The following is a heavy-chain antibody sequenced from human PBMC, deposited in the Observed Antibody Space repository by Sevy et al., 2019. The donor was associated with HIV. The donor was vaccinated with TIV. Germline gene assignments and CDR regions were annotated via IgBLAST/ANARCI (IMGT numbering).Heavy chain of an antibody. CDR3: AKSPRIAVAGTGYFDY. J-gene: IGHJ4*02. Sequence: GGSLRLSCAASGFTFSSYAMSWVRQAPGKGLEWVSAISCSGGSTYYADSVKGRFTISRDNSKNTLYLQMNSLRAEDTAVYYCAKSPRIAVAGTGYFDYWGQGTLVTVSS. CDR2: ISCSGGST. V-gene: IGHV3-23*01. CDR1: GFTFSSYA. D-gene: IGHD6-19*01.